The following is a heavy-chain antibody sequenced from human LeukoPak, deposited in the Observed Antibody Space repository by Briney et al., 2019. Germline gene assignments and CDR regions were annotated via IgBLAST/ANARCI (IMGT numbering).Heavy chain of an antibody. CDR2: INPNNGGT. V-gene: IGHV1-2*02. CDR1: GYAFTGYY. CDR3: ARGGFDY. Sequence: ASVKVSCKASGYAFTGYYMNWVRQAPGQGLEWMGWINPNNGGTNYARKFQDRVTMTRDTSISTAYMELSSVRSDDTAVYYCARGGFDYWGQGTLVTVSS. D-gene: IGHD3-10*01. J-gene: IGHJ4*02.